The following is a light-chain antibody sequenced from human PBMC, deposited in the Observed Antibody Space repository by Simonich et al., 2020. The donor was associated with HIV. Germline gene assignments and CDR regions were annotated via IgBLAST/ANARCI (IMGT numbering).Light chain of an antibody. V-gene: IGKV4-1*01. CDR2: WAS. Sequence: DIVMTQSPDSLAVSLGERATINCKSRQSVLYSSNNKNYLAWYQQKPGQPPKLLIYWASTRESGVPDRFSGSGSWTDFTLTISSLQAEDVAVYYCQQYYSTPLTFGPGTKVDIK. CDR1: QSVLYSSNNKNY. J-gene: IGKJ3*01. CDR3: QQYYSTPLT.